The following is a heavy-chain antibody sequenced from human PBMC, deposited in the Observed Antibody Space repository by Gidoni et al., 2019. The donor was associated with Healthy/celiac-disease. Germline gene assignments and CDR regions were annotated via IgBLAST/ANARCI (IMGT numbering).Heavy chain of an antibody. D-gene: IGHD2-2*01. CDR3: AKAALRYCSSTSCMSA. CDR1: GATFSSYA. J-gene: IGHJ5*01. CDR2: IGGGGGIT. Sequence: EVQLLDTGGGLVQPGGALRRCCAASGATFSSYALSWVRQAPGEGRGWFSAIGGGGGITSSPDSVLGRFPISRGNSKTTLYLQMNSLSAEDPAVYYCAKAALRYCSSTSCMSAWGHGTLVTVSS. V-gene: IGHV3-23*01.